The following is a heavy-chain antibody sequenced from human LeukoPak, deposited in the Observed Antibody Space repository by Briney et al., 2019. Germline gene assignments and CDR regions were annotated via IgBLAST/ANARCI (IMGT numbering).Heavy chain of an antibody. CDR2: INPNSGGT. CDR1: GYTFTGYY. J-gene: IGHJ5*02. CDR3: ARDETYYYDSSGYFRFDP. D-gene: IGHD3-22*01. V-gene: IGHV1-2*02. Sequence: GASVKVSCKASGYTFTGYYMHWVRQAPGQGLERMGWINPNSGGTNYAQKFQGRVTMTRDTSISTAYMELSRLRSDDTAVYYCARDETYYYDSSGYFRFDPWGQGTLVTVSS.